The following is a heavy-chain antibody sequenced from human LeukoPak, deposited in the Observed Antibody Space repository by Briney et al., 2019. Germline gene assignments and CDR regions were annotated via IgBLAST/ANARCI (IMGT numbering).Heavy chain of an antibody. J-gene: IGHJ3*02. V-gene: IGHV1-69*05. CDR2: IIPIFGTA. CDR1: GGTFSSYA. D-gene: IGHD2-2*01. Sequence: SVKVSCKASGGTFSSYAISWVRQAPGQGLEWMGGIIPIFGTANYAQKFQGRVTITTDESTSTAYMELSSLRSEDTAVYYCARDMGRYCSSTSCYAFDIWGQGTIVTVSS. CDR3: ARDMGRYCSSTSCYAFDI.